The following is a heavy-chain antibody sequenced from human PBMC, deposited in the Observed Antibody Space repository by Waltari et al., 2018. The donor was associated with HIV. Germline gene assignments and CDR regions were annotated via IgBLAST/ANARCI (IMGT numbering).Heavy chain of an antibody. CDR3: ARLSPPYCSGGGWFYP. CDR2: IYYSGIT. D-gene: IGHD2-15*01. J-gene: IGHJ5*02. Sequence: QLQLQESGPGLVKPSETLSLTCTVSGGSISSSSYYWGCIRQPPGKGLEWIGSIYYSGITYFHPSLMVPLPISSDTSKNQFPLTLTAVTASDTAVYYCARLSPPYCSGGGWFYPWGQGTLVPVSS. V-gene: IGHV4-39*01. CDR1: GGSISSSSYY.